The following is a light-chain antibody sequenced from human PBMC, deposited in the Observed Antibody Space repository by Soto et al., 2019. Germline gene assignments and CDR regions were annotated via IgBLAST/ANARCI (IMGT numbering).Light chain of an antibody. CDR3: QQYAAWPTT. V-gene: IGKV3-15*01. Sequence: EIVMTQSPVTLSVFPWERATLSCRASQSVGATVAWYHQRPGQAPRLLISGASTRATGVPARVSASGSGTAFTLTITSLQSDDFGVYYCQQYAAWPTTCGQGTRVEI. CDR1: QSVGAT. CDR2: GAS. J-gene: IGKJ1*01.